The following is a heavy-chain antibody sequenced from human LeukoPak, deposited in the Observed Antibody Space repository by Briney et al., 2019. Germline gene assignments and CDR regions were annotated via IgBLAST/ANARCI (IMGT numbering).Heavy chain of an antibody. V-gene: IGHV3-30*02. CDR1: GFSFGGYG. D-gene: IGHD3-16*01. J-gene: IGHJ5*01. CDR3: VRDGIGGSTTLDS. CDR2: VRYDGSKT. Sequence: PGGSLRLSRAASGFSFGGYGMHWVRQTPGKGLDWVSFVRYDGSKTYYGDSVKGRFTISRDNSNNTVYLQMNRLRPDDTAVYYCVRDGIGGSTTLDSWGQGTLVTVSS.